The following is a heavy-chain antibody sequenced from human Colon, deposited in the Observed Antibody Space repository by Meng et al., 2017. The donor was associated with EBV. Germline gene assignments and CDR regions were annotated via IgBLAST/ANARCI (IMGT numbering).Heavy chain of an antibody. J-gene: IGHJ4*02. CDR1: GGSVSSGGYY. V-gene: IGHV4-31*03. Sequence: QVQLTSPAPGLVKPYQALSLTCTVSGGSVSSGGYYWTWIRQHPGKGLEWFGHIYYSGSTFYNPSLKRRVIISIDTSKNQFSLNLRSVTAADTAVYYCARVSSGWDYFDYWGQGTLVTVSS. D-gene: IGHD6-19*01. CDR3: ARVSSGWDYFDY. CDR2: IYYSGST.